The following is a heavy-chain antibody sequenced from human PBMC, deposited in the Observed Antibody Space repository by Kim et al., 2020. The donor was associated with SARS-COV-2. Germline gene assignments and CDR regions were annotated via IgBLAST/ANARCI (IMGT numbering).Heavy chain of an antibody. CDR1: GGSFSGYY. V-gene: IGHV4-34*01. Sequence: SETLSLTCAVYGGSFSGYYWSWIRQPPGKGLEWIGEINQSGSTNYNPSLKSRVTISVDTSKNQFSLKLSSVTAADTAVYYCAIYNRWLVHPFFDYWGQGT. CDR3: AIYNRWLVHPFFDY. CDR2: INQSGST. D-gene: IGHD6-19*01. J-gene: IGHJ4*02.